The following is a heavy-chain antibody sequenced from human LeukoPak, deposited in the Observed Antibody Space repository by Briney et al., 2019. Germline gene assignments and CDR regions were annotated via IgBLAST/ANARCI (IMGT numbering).Heavy chain of an antibody. Sequence: GESLKISCKGSGYSFTSYWISWVGQMPGKGLEWMGRIDPSDSYTNYSPSFQGHVTISADKSISTAYLQWSSLKASDTAMYYCARHIAVAAGFSSPPQYYWGQGILVTVSS. J-gene: IGHJ4*02. CDR3: ARHIAVAAGFSSPPQYY. CDR1: GYSFTSYW. V-gene: IGHV5-10-1*01. CDR2: IDPSDSYT. D-gene: IGHD6-19*01.